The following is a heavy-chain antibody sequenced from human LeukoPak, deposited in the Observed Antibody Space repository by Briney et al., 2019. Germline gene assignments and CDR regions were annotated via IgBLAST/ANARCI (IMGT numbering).Heavy chain of an antibody. V-gene: IGHV3-30-3*01. D-gene: IGHD1-26*01. CDR2: ISSDGNTK. Sequence: GGSLRLSCAASGFTFSSYAMHWVRQAPGKGLEWAAVISSDGNTKYYADSVEGRFTISRDNSNNTLYLQMNTLGADDTAIYYCARRRIVGSTDDAIDIWGQGTMVTLSS. J-gene: IGHJ3*02. CDR3: ARRRIVGSTDDAIDI. CDR1: GFTFSSYA.